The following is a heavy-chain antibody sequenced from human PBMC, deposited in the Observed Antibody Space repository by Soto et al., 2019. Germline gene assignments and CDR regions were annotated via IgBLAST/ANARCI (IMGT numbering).Heavy chain of an antibody. CDR2: ISYDGSNK. D-gene: IGHD2-15*01. V-gene: IGHV3-30-3*01. CDR1: RFIFSSYA. J-gene: IGHJ6*02. CDR3: ARTGLLHGMDV. Sequence: QVQLVESGGGVVQPGRSLRLYYAASRFIFSSYAMHWVRQAPGKGLEWVAVISYDGSNKYYADSVKGRFTISRDNSKNTLYLQMNCLRAEDTAVYYCARTGLLHGMDVWGQGTTVTVSS.